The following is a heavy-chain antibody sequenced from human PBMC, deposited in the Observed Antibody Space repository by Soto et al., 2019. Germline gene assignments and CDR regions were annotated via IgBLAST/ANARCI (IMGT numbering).Heavy chain of an antibody. CDR2: MNPNSGNT. Sequence: GASVKVSCKASGYRFNSYDINWVRQATGQGLEWMGWMNPNSGNTGYAQKFQGRVTMTRNTSISTAYMELSSLRSEDTAVYYCASLLTQYDAFDIWGQGTMVTVSS. CDR3: ASLLTQYDAFDI. V-gene: IGHV1-8*01. CDR1: GYRFNSYD. J-gene: IGHJ3*02.